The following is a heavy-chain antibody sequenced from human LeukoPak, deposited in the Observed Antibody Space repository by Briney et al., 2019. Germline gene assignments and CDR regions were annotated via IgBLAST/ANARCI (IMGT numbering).Heavy chain of an antibody. D-gene: IGHD3-16*01. Sequence: ASVKVSCKASGYTFTGSHIHWVRQAPGQGLEWMGRIDPNSGATKYAHKFQARITLTRSTSISTAYLELSSLRSYDTAVYYCARDRLPIPFGGAFEFVSWGQGTLVTVSS. CDR3: ARDRLPIPFGGAFEFVS. CDR1: GYTFTGSH. CDR2: IDPNSGAT. V-gene: IGHV1-2*06. J-gene: IGHJ4*02.